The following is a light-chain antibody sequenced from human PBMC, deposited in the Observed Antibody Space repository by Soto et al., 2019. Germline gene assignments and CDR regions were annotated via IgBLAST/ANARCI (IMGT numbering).Light chain of an antibody. Sequence: DVQMTQFPSSLSASVGDRVTITCRASQSISRYLSWYQHKPGKAPKFLIYAASSFQRGVPSRFSGSGSVTEFNLTISSPQPEDFAIYYCQQSYSTPWTFGQGTKVEIK. J-gene: IGKJ1*01. V-gene: IGKV1-39*01. CDR2: AAS. CDR3: QQSYSTPWT. CDR1: QSISRY.